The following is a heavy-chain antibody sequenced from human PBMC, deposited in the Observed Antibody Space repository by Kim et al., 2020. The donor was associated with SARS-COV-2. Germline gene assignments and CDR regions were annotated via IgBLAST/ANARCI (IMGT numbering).Heavy chain of an antibody. CDR3: ARALLWFGELLGLDP. Sequence: SETLSLTCAVSGGSISSGGYSWSWIRQPPGKGLEWIGYIYHSGSTYYNPSLKSRVTISVDRSKNQFSLKLSSVTAADTAVYYCARALLWFGELLGLDPWGQGTLVTVSS. CDR2: IYHSGST. CDR1: GGSISSGGYS. V-gene: IGHV4-30-2*01. J-gene: IGHJ5*02. D-gene: IGHD3-10*01.